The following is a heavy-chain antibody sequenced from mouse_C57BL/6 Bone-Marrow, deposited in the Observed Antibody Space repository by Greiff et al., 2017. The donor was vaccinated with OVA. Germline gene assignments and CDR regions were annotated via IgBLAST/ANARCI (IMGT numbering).Heavy chain of an antibody. V-gene: IGHV1-15*01. J-gene: IGHJ4*01. Sequence: VQLQQSGAELVRPGASVTLSCKASGYTFTDYEMHWVKQTPVHGLEWIGAIDPETGGTAYNQKFKGKAILTADKSSSTAYMELRSLTSEDSAVYYCTRTYSNSMDYWGQGTSVTVSS. CDR2: IDPETGGT. D-gene: IGHD2-5*01. CDR1: GYTFTDYE. CDR3: TRTYSNSMDY.